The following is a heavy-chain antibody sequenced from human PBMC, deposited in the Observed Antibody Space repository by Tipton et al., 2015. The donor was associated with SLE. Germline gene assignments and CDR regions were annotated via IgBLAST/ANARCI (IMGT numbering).Heavy chain of an antibody. D-gene: IGHD6-13*01. V-gene: IGHV4-31*03. CDR3: ASWYSSSWYYFDY. CDR1: GGSIGSGGYY. J-gene: IGHJ4*02. CDR2: IYYSGST. Sequence: TLSLTCTVSGGSIGSGGYYWSWIRQHPGKGLEWIGYIYYSGSTYYNPSLKSRVTISVDTSKNQFSLNVSSVTAADTAVYYCASWYSSSWYYFDYWGQGTLVTVSS.